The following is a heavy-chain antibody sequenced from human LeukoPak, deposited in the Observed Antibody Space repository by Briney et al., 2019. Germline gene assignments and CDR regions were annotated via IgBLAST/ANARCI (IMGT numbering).Heavy chain of an antibody. D-gene: IGHD3-10*01. J-gene: IGHJ4*02. V-gene: IGHV3-30*09. CDR3: ARASMVRGVIDY. CDR2: ISYDGSNK. CDR1: GFTVSSYA. Sequence: GGSLRLSCAASGFTVSSYAMHWVRQAPGKGLEWVAVISYDGSNKYYADSVKGRFAISRDNSKNTLYLQMNSLRAEDTAVYYCARASMVRGVIDYWGQGTLVTVSS.